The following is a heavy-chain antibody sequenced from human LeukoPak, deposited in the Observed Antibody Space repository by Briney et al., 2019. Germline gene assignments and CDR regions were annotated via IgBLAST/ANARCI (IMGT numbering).Heavy chain of an antibody. CDR2: IYTSGNT. D-gene: IGHD1-26*01. Sequence: PSDTLSLTCTVSGGSISSYYWSWIRHPAAKGLEYIGRIYTSGNTNYNPSLKSRVTISVDKSKNQFSLKLSSVTAADTAVYYCARVLVGANYYYYYMDVWGKGTTVTASS. CDR3: ARVLVGANYYYYYMDV. J-gene: IGHJ6*03. CDR1: GGSISSYY. V-gene: IGHV4-4*07.